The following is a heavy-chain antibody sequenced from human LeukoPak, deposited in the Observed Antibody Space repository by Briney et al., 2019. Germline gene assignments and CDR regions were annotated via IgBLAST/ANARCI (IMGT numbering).Heavy chain of an antibody. CDR3: ARDTYYDSSGYYPG. CDR2: ISSSSSTI. J-gene: IGHJ4*02. D-gene: IGHD3-22*01. CDR1: GFTFSSYS. Sequence: PGGSLRLSCAVSGFTFSSYSMNWVRQAPGKGVKWVSYISSSSSTIYYADSVKGRFTISGDNAKNSLYLQMNSLRAEDTAVYYCARDTYYDSSGYYPGWGQGTLVTVSS. V-gene: IGHV3-48*01.